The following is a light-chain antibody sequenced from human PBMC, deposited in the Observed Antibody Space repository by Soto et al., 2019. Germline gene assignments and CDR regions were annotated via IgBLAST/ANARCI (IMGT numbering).Light chain of an antibody. CDR2: GAS. V-gene: IGKV3-15*01. Sequence: EIVMTQSPATLSVSPGDRATLSCRASQSVGSNMAWYQQKPGQAPRLLFYGASTRSSGVPARFSGSESATEFTLTISGLQSEDLALYYCQLYALLLRTF. CDR1: QSVGSN. J-gene: IGKJ4*02. CDR3: QLYALLLRT.